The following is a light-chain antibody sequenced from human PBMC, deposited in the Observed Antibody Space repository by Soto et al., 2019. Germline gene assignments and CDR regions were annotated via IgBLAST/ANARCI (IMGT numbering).Light chain of an antibody. CDR3: QQLNSYPRT. V-gene: IGKV1-9*01. J-gene: IGKJ1*01. CDR2: AAS. Sequence: DIQLTQSPSFLSSSVGDRVTITCRASQGISSYFAWYQQEPGKAPKLLIYAASTLQSGVPSRFSGSGSGTEFTLTISSLQPEDFATYYCQQLNSYPRTFGQGTRVEIK. CDR1: QGISSY.